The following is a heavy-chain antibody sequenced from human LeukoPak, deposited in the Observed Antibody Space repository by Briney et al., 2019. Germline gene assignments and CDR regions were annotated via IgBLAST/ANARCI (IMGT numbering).Heavy chain of an antibody. CDR1: GFTFSSYG. J-gene: IGHJ4*02. Sequence: GGSLRLSCAASGFTFSSYGIHWVRQAPGKGLEWVALIWYDGSNRYYADSVKGRFTISRDNSKNMLYLQMNSLRAEDTAVYHCVRGSGAYYDYWGQGTLVTVTS. V-gene: IGHV3-33*01. CDR2: IWYDGSNR. CDR3: VRGSGAYYDY. D-gene: IGHD1-26*01.